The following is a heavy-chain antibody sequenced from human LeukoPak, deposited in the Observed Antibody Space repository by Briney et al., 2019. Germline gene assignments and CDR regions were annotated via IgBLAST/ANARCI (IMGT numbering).Heavy chain of an antibody. Sequence: GASVKVSCKASGYTFTSYGISWVRQAPGQGLEWMGWISAYNGNTNYAQKLQGRVTMTTDTSTSTAYMELRSLRSDDTAVYYCASCRSMSFPGLFDYWGQGTLVTVSS. CDR3: ASCRSMSFPGLFDY. J-gene: IGHJ4*02. D-gene: IGHD3-10*01. V-gene: IGHV1-18*01. CDR2: ISAYNGNT. CDR1: GYTFTSYG.